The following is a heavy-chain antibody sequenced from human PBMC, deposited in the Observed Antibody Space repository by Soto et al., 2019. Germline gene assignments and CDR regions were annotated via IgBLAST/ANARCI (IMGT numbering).Heavy chain of an antibody. CDR2: VSSDGSIT. CDR3: AKESDSYSNSKWSFDS. CDR1: GFTFSHHG. Sequence: QVQLVESGGGVVQPGRSLRLSCAASGFTFSHHGMHWVRQAPGKGLEWLTVVSSDGSITYDADSVRGRFAITRDNSKHTLYLHMNSLRTEDTAVYYCAKESDSYSNSKWSFDSWGQGILVTVSS. D-gene: IGHD2-21*01. J-gene: IGHJ4*02. V-gene: IGHV3-30*18.